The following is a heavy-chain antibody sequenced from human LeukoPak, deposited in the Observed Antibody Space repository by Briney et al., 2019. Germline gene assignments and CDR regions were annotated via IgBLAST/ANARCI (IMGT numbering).Heavy chain of an antibody. D-gene: IGHD1-26*01. CDR2: IYTSGST. CDR1: GGSISSHY. J-gene: IGHJ6*02. Sequence: SETLSLTCTVSGGSISSHYWRWIRQPAGKGLEWIGRIYTSGSTNYNPSLKSRVTMSVDTSKNQFSLRLSSVTAADTAVYYCAREGGTYELRMDAWGQGTTVTVSS. CDR3: AREGGTYELRMDA. V-gene: IGHV4-4*07.